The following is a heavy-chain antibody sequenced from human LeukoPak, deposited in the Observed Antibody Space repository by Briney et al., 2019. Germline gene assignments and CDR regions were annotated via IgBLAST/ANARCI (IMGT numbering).Heavy chain of an antibody. CDR1: GYTFSDFF. CDR3: ATATVTHTRDP. D-gene: IGHD1-1*01. V-gene: IGHV1-2*02. J-gene: IGHJ5*02. Sequence: ASVKVSCQTSGYTFSDFFLKCVRHAPGQGLEWMGWINPYSGTLISAQSLQGRLTMTWDTSTGTAYMELTRLTSDDTAVYYCATATVTHTRDPWGQGTLVTVSS. CDR2: INPYSGTL.